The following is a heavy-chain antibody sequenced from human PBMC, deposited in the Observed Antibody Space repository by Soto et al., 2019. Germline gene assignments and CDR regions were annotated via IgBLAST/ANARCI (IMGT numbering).Heavy chain of an antibody. CDR2: IYDSESA. D-gene: IGHD6-6*01. V-gene: IGHV4-31*03. Sequence: QVQLQESGPGLVKPSQTLSLTCNVSGESISSGGYYWSWIRHHPRKGLEWIGYIYDSESAYYNPSIKSRVTISMDTSKSHFAMRLSSVTDADTAVYYCARASSSSSAADYWGQGTLVTVSS. J-gene: IGHJ4*02. CDR1: GESISSGGYY. CDR3: ARASSSSSAADY.